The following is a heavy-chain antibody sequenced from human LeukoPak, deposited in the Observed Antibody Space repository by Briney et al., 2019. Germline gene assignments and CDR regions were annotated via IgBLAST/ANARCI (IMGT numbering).Heavy chain of an antibody. CDR3: ARGRFDRSSGSYYFDY. Sequence: SETLSLTCTVSGGSISSYYWNWIRQPAGKGLEWIGRIYTSGSTNYNPSLKSRVTLSVDTSKNQFSLKLNSVTAADTAVYYCARGRFDRSSGSYYFDYWGQGTLVTVSS. CDR2: IYTSGST. CDR1: GGSISSYY. J-gene: IGHJ4*02. V-gene: IGHV4-4*07. D-gene: IGHD1-26*01.